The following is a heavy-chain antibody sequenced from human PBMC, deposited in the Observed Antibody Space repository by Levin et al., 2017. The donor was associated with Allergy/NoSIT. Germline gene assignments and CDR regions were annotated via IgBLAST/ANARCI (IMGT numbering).Heavy chain of an antibody. CDR2: ISAYNGNT. J-gene: IGHJ4*02. Sequence: GESLKISCKASGYTFTSYGISWVRQAPGQGLEWMGWISAYNGNTNYAQKLQGRVTMTTDTSTSTAYMELRSLRSDDTAVYYCARGRVTYCGGDCYFLEPDYWGQGTLVTVSS. CDR1: GYTFTSYG. V-gene: IGHV1-18*01. CDR3: ARGRVTYCGGDCYFLEPDY. D-gene: IGHD2-21*02.